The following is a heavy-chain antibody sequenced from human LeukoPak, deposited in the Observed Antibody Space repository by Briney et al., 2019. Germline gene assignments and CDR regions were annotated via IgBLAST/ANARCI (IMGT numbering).Heavy chain of an antibody. D-gene: IGHD3-22*01. CDR2: IGGRGRTI. Sequence: GGSLRLSCVASGFTFSDFYMSWVRQAPGKGLEWVSYIGGRGRTIYYADSVKGRFTISRDNAKSSLYLQMNSLRAEDTAVYYCARRLYYDNGGYTYWGQGTLVTVSS. CDR1: GFTFSDFY. CDR3: ARRLYYDNGGYTY. J-gene: IGHJ4*02. V-gene: IGHV3-11*01.